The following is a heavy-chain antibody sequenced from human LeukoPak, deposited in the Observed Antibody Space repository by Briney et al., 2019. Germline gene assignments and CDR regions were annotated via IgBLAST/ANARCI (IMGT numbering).Heavy chain of an antibody. Sequence: SETLSLTCTVSGRSIRSVYWNWIRQSAGKGLEWIGRIYATALTNYNPSLKSRVTLSVDMSKNELSLTLKTATAADTAVYYCARGFGSGTSPIDLWGQGALVTVSS. J-gene: IGHJ5*02. V-gene: IGHV4-4*07. CDR1: GRSIRSVY. CDR2: IYATALT. D-gene: IGHD3-10*01. CDR3: ARGFGSGTSPIDL.